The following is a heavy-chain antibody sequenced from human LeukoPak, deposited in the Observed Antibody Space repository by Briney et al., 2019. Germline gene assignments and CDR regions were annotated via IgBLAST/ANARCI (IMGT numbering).Heavy chain of an antibody. CDR2: ISGSGAST. CDR3: AMGAGHPRSDIYLWTPSDY. D-gene: IGHD2/OR15-2a*01. J-gene: IGHJ4*02. Sequence: GGSLRLSCAASGLTFNSYAMSWVRQAPGKGLEWVSAISGSGASTYYADSVKGRFTISRDNPKSTLYLQMNSLRVEDTAVYYCAMGAGHPRSDIYLWTPSDYWGQGTLVTVSS. CDR1: GLTFNSYA. V-gene: IGHV3-23*01.